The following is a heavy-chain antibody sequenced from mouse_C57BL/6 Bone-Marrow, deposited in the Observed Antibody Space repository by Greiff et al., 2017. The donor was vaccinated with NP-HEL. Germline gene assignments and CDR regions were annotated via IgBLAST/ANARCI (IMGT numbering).Heavy chain of an antibody. D-gene: IGHD1-1*01. CDR3: ARGDITTVVARPYYYAMDY. V-gene: IGHV1-64*01. Sequence: VQLQQPGAELVKPGASVKLSCKASGYTFTSYWMHWVKQRPGQGLEWIGMIHPNSGSTNYNEKFKSKATLTVDKSSSTAYMQLSSLTSEDSAVYYCARGDITTVVARPYYYAMDYWGQGTSVTVSS. CDR2: IHPNSGST. J-gene: IGHJ4*01. CDR1: GYTFTSYW.